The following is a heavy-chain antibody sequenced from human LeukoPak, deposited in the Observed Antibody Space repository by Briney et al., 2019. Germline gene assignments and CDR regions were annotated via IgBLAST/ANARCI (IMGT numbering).Heavy chain of an antibody. J-gene: IGHJ4*02. CDR3: ARHQIVGATRSPFDY. Sequence: GESLKISCKGSGYSFATYWIGWMRQTPGKGLEWMGIIYPGDSDTRYSPSFQGQVTIAADKSINTAYLQWSSLKTSDTAMYYCARHQIVGATRSPFDYWGQGTLVTVSS. D-gene: IGHD1-26*01. V-gene: IGHV5-51*01. CDR1: GYSFATYW. CDR2: IYPGDSDT.